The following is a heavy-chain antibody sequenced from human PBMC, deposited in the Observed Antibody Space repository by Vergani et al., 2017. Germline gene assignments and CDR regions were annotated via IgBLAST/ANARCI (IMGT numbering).Heavy chain of an antibody. J-gene: IGHJ2*01. Sequence: QVQLQESGPGLVKPSETLSLTCTVSGGSISSYYWSWIRQPPGKGLEWIGYIYYSGITNYNPSLKSRVTISVDTSKNQFSLKLSSVTAADTAVYYCARAVGGYYGWYFDLWGRGTLVTVSS. CDR3: ARAVGGYYGWYFDL. CDR1: GGSISSYY. CDR2: IYYSGIT. D-gene: IGHD3-22*01. V-gene: IGHV4-59*01.